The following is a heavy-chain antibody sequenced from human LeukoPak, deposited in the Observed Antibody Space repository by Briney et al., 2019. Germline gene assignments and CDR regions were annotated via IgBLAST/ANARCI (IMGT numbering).Heavy chain of an antibody. Sequence: ASVKVSCKASRYTFTSYDINWVRQAPGQGLEWMGWISAYNGNTNYAQKLQGRVTMTTDTSTSTAYMELRSLRSDDTAVYYCARVVAVSTDYWGQGTLVTVSS. CDR2: ISAYNGNT. V-gene: IGHV1-18*04. CDR3: ARVVAVSTDY. D-gene: IGHD5-12*01. CDR1: RYTFTSYD. J-gene: IGHJ4*02.